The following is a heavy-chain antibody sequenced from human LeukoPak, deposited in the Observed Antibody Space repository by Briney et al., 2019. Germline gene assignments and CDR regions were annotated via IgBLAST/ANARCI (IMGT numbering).Heavy chain of an antibody. J-gene: IGHJ5*02. CDR2: IYYSGST. V-gene: IGHV4-39*07. D-gene: IGHD2-15*01. CDR3: ARKGSLVVVAPFDP. CDR1: GGSISSSSYY. Sequence: SETLSLTCTVSGGSISSSSYYWGWIRQPPGKGLEWIGSIYYSGSTNYNPSLKSRVTISVDTSKNQFSLKLSSVTAADTAVYYCARKGSLVVVAPFDPWGQGTLVTVSS.